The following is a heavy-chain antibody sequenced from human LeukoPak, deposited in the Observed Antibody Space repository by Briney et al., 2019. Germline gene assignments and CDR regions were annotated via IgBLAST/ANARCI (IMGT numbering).Heavy chain of an antibody. D-gene: IGHD6-13*01. Sequence: SETLSLTCTVSGGSISSSSYFWGWIRPPPGKGLEWIGSIYYSGSTYYNPSLKSRVTISVDTSRNQFSLKLSSVTAADTAVYYCASIAAAGLSFDPWGQGTLVTVSS. V-gene: IGHV4-39*01. CDR3: ASIAAAGLSFDP. J-gene: IGHJ5*02. CDR2: IYYSGST. CDR1: GGSISSSSYF.